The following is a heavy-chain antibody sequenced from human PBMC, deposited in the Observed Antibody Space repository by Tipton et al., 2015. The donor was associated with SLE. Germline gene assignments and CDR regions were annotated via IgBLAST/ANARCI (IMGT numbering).Heavy chain of an antibody. CDR3: AKPGLSRGVVGALGY. CDR2: ISSSSSTI. J-gene: IGHJ4*02. CDR1: GFTFSSYS. Sequence: PLRLSCAASGFTFSSYSMNWVRQAPGKGLEWVSYISSSSSTIYYADSVKGRFTISRDKAKNSLYLQMNSLRAEDTAVYYCAKPGLSRGVVGALGYWGQGTLVTVSS. D-gene: IGHD1-26*01. V-gene: IGHV3-48*01.